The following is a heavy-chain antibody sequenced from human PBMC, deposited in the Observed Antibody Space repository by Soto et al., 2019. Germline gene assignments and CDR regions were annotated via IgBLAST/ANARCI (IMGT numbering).Heavy chain of an antibody. CDR2: INPVSGAT. J-gene: IGHJ4*02. CDR1: GYTFTGYY. CDR3: AREPSLYAGIGYYFDY. Sequence: QVQLVQSGAEVKKPGASVKVSCKASGYTFTGYYMHWVRQAPGQGLEWMGWINPVSGATKYAQRFQGWVTMTRDTSISTAYMELRRLTSDDTALDYCAREPSLYAGIGYYFDYWGQGTLVTVSS. D-gene: IGHD3-22*01. V-gene: IGHV1-2*04.